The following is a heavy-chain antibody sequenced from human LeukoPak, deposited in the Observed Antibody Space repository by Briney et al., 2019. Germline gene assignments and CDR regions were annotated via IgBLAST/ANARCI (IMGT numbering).Heavy chain of an antibody. V-gene: IGHV3-15*01. D-gene: IGHD5-18*01. CDR2: IKRKADGGTT. Sequence: GRSLRLSCTASGFTFGDYAMSWVRQAPGKGLEWVGRIKRKADGGTTDYSAPVKGRFAISRDDSQNTLNLQMNSLTSEDTAVYYCTTEGYSYGFHSFDIWAKGQWSPSLQ. CDR1: GFTFGDYA. CDR3: TTEGYSYGFHSFDI. J-gene: IGHJ3*02.